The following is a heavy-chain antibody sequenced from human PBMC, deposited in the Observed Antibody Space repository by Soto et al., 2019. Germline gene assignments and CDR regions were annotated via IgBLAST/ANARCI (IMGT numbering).Heavy chain of an antibody. CDR3: ARAVGCSSTSCYVWGGFDY. V-gene: IGHV3-33*01. CDR2: IWYDGSNK. J-gene: IGHJ4*02. D-gene: IGHD2-2*01. Sequence: QVQLVESGGGVVQPGRSLRLSCAASGFTFSSYGMHWVRQAPGKGLEWVAVIWYDGSNKYYADSVKGRFTISSDNSNNTLYLQMNSLRAEDTAVYYCARAVGCSSTSCYVWGGFDYWGQGTLVTVSS. CDR1: GFTFSSYG.